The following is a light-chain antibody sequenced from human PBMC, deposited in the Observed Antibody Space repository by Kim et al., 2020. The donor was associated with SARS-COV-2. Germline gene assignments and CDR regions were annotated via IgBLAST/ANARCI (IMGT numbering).Light chain of an antibody. J-gene: IGLJ2*01. V-gene: IGLV3-19*01. CDR1: SLRRYY. CDR3: NSLDISNNHPT. Sequence: SSELTQDPAVSVALGQTVSITCQGDSLRRYYPTWYQQKPGQAPMPVIYGDNNRSSGIPDRFSGTKSGTIASLTTTGAQAEDEADYYCNSLDISNNHPTFG. CDR2: GDN.